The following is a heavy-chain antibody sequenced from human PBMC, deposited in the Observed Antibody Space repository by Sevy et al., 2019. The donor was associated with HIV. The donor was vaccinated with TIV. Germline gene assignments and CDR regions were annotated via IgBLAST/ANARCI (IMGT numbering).Heavy chain of an antibody. V-gene: IGHV3-33*01. D-gene: IGHD6-19*01. J-gene: IGHJ4*02. CDR3: ERGWDSSGWDVDY. CDR2: IWYDGKTK. Sequence: GGSLRLSCAASGFTFSSHGMHWVRRAPGKGLEWVAVIWYDGKTKFYADSVKGRFTISRDNSMDTLYLQINSLRAEDTAMYYCERGWDSSGWDVDYWGQGTLVTVSS. CDR1: GFTFSSHG.